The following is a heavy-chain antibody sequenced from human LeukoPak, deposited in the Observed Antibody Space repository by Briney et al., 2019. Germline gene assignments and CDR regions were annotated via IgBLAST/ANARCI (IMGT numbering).Heavy chain of an antibody. V-gene: IGHV3-74*01. J-gene: IGHJ4*02. CDR1: GFTVSRNY. Sequence: GGSLRLSCAASGFTVSRNYMSWVRQAPGKGLVWVSRINSDGSSTSYADSVKGRFTISRDNAKNTLYLQMNSLRAEDTAVYYCARGRGYSGYDLDYWGQGTLVTVSS. D-gene: IGHD5-12*01. CDR2: INSDGSST. CDR3: ARGRGYSGYDLDY.